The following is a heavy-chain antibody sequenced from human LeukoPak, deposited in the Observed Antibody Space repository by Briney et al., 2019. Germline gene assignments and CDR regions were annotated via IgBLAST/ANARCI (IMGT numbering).Heavy chain of an antibody. CDR2: VYYSGST. Sequence: SETLSLTCIVSGGSISSSNYYWGWIRQSPGKGLEWIGHVYYSGSTYYNPSLKSRVTISVDTFKNQFSLKMTSVTAADTAVYYCARVDDFWSGNGWFDPWGQGTLLTVSS. CDR1: GGSISSSNYY. V-gene: IGHV4-39*07. CDR3: ARVDDFWSGNGWFDP. J-gene: IGHJ5*02. D-gene: IGHD3-3*01.